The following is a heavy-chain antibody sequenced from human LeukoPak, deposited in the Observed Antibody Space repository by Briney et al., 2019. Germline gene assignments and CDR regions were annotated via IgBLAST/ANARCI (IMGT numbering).Heavy chain of an antibody. CDR3: ARNRHQWLRGASDY. Sequence: GGSLRLSCTASGFTFSSYWMSWVRQAPGKGLEWVANIKQDGSEKYHVDSVKGRFTISRDNAKNSLYLQMNSLRAEDTAVYYCARNRHQWLRGASDYWGQGTLVTVSS. CDR2: IKQDGSEK. V-gene: IGHV3-7*01. CDR1: GFTFSSYW. J-gene: IGHJ4*02. D-gene: IGHD5-12*01.